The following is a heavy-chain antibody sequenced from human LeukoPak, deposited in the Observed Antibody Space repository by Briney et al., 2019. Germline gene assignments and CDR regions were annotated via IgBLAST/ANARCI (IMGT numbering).Heavy chain of an antibody. J-gene: IGHJ4*02. CDR1: GYTFTGYY. V-gene: IGHV1-2*02. D-gene: IGHD3-10*01. CDR2: INPNSGGT. Sequence: GASAKVSCKASGYTFTGYYMHWVRQAPGQGLEWMGWINPNSGGTNYAQKFQGRVTMTRDTSISTAYMELSRLRSDDTAVYYCARDGILWFGELAYFDYWGQGTLVTVSS. CDR3: ARDGILWFGELAYFDY.